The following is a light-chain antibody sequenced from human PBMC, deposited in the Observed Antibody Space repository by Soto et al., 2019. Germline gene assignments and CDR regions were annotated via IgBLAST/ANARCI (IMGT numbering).Light chain of an antibody. CDR2: DVS. CDR3: SSYTTRNTSQIV. CDR1: SSDVGGYNY. J-gene: IGLJ1*01. Sequence: QSVLTQPASVSGSPGQSITISCTGTSSDVGGYNYVSWYQQHPGKAPKFMIYDVSNRPSGVSNRFSGSKSGNTASLTISGLQAEDEADYYCSSYTTRNTSQIVFGTGTKLTVL. V-gene: IGLV2-14*01.